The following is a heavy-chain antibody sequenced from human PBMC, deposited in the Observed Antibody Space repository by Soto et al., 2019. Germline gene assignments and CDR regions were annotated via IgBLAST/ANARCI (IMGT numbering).Heavy chain of an antibody. CDR3: ARRARPDFYYMDV. CDR2: ISSNGVGI. J-gene: IGHJ6*03. V-gene: IGHV3-64*01. CDR1: GFTLSGYA. Sequence: GSLRLSCAASGFTLSGYAMDWVRQAPGNGLEYVSGISSNGVGIYYANSVQGRFTISRDYSKNTVYLQMGSLRPEDMAVYYCARRARPDFYYMDVWGKGTTVTVSS. D-gene: IGHD6-6*01.